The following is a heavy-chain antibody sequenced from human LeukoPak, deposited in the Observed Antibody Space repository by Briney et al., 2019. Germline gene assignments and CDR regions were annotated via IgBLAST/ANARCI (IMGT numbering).Heavy chain of an antibody. CDR1: GGSFSGYY. Sequence: SETLSLTCAVYGGSFSGYYWSWIRQSPGKGLEWIGEINPSGITNYNPSLKSRVTISVDRSKNQFSLKLSSVPAADTAVYYCVPLAVPAATPPAFDIWGQGTVVTVSS. V-gene: IGHV4-34*01. CDR3: VPLAVPAATPPAFDI. J-gene: IGHJ3*02. CDR2: INPSGIT. D-gene: IGHD2-2*01.